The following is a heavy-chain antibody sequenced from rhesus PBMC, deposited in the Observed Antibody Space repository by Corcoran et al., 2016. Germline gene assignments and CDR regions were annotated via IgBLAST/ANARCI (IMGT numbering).Heavy chain of an antibody. J-gene: IGHJ4*01. Sequence: QVQLQESGPGLVKPSETLSLTCAVSGGSVSSSNWWSWIRHPPGTRLEWIWYISGSSGSTYYNPSLKSRVTISTDTSKNQFSLKLSSVTAADTAVYYCARDYCSGGVCYNFDYWGQGVLVTVSS. D-gene: IGHD2-39*02. V-gene: IGHV4-65*01. CDR1: GGSVSSSNW. CDR3: ARDYCSGGVCYNFDY. CDR2: ISGSSGST.